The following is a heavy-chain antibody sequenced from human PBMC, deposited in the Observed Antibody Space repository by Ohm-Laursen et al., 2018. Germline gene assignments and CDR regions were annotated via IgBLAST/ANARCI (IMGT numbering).Heavy chain of an antibody. V-gene: IGHV3-48*03. CDR2: ISSSGSTI. Sequence: SLRLSCSASGFTFSSYEMNWVRQAPGKGLEWVSYISSSGSTIHYADSVKGRFTISRDNAKNSLYLQMNSLRAEDTAIYYCASNTTGTTDAFDIWGQGTMVTVSS. J-gene: IGHJ3*02. D-gene: IGHD1-1*01. CDR1: GFTFSSYE. CDR3: ASNTTGTTDAFDI.